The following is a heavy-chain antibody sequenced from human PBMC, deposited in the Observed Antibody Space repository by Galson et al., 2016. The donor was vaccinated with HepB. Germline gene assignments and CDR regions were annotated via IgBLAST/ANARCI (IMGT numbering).Heavy chain of an antibody. CDR3: ARWSRGTGSSLDF. D-gene: IGHD3-10*01. CDR2: ISSSLYI. CDR1: GFNFSTFT. J-gene: IGHJ4*02. V-gene: IGHV3-21*06. Sequence: SLRLSCAASGFNFSTFTVNWVRQVPGKGLEWVSSISSSLYIYYADSLRGRFTVSRDNSKNSLFLQMNSLGAEDTAIYYCARWSRGTGSSLDFWGQGTLVTVSS.